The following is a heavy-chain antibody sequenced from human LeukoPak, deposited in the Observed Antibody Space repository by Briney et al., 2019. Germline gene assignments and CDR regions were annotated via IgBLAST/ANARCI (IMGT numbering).Heavy chain of an antibody. CDR1: GYTFTSYG. CDR3: ARGRGTINRRYFDY. D-gene: IGHD1-14*01. CDR2: MNPNSGNT. V-gene: IGHV1-8*02. Sequence: GASVKVSCKASGYTFTSYGISWVRQATGQGLEWMGWMNPNSGNTGYAQKFQGRVTMTRNTSISTAYMELSSLRSEDTAVYYCARGRGTINRRYFDYWGQGTLVTVSS. J-gene: IGHJ4*02.